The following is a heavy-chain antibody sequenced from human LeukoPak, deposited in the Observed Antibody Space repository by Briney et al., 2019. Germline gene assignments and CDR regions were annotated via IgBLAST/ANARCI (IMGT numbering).Heavy chain of an antibody. CDR1: GFIFSRYW. CDR2: INSDGSST. J-gene: IGHJ4*02. CDR3: ARGYSGGFDY. V-gene: IGHV3-74*01. D-gene: IGHD5-12*01. Sequence: GGSLRLSCAASGFIFSRYWMDWVRQAPGKGLVWVSRINSDGSSTSYADSVKGRFTISRDNAKNTLYLQMNGLRAEDTAVYYCARGYSGGFDYWGQGTLVTVSS.